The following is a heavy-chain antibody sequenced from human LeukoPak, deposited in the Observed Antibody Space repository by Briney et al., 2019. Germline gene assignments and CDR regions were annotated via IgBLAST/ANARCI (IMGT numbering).Heavy chain of an antibody. J-gene: IGHJ3*02. CDR2: INHSGST. V-gene: IGHV4-34*01. CDR3: ARGVRQDDAFDI. CDR1: GGSFSGYY. Sequence: SETLSLTCAVYGGSFSGYYWSWVRQPPGKGLEWIGEINHSGSTNYNPSLKSRVTISVDTSKNQFSLKLSSVTAADTAVYYCARGVRQDDAFDIWGQGTMVTVSS.